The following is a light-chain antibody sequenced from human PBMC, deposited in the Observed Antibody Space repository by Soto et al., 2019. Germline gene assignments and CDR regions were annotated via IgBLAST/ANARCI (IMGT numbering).Light chain of an antibody. CDR3: QQRSNWPPVIT. Sequence: EIVLTQSPATLSLSPGERATLSCRASQTFSSHLAWYQQKPGQAPRLLIYDASKRATGIPARFSGRGSGTDFTLTISSVEPVDFAVYSCQQRSNWPPVITFGQGTRLEIK. V-gene: IGKV3-11*01. J-gene: IGKJ5*01. CDR1: QTFSSH. CDR2: DAS.